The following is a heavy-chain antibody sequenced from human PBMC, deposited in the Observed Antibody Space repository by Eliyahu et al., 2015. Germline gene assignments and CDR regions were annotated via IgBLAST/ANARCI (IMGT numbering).Heavy chain of an antibody. J-gene: IGHJ4*02. V-gene: IGHV3-23*04. Sequence: EVELVESGGGLVQPGGSLXLSXVGXXFAFNTXPMTVVRPAPGKGPECVSHIVGSGGSAVYTDSVKGRFTTSRDNARKTLFLQMDSLRVEDSALYYCAAGYVGAGFRFWGQGTLVTVSA. CDR1: XFAFNTXP. CDR2: IVGSGGSA. CDR3: AAGYVGAGFRF. D-gene: IGHD2-15*01.